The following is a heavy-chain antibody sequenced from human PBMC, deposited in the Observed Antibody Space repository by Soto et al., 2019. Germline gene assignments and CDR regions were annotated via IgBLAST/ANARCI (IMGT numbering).Heavy chain of an antibody. J-gene: IGHJ4*02. D-gene: IGHD1-1*01. V-gene: IGHV3-74*03. CDR1: GFTFSGSW. CDR2: ISSDGSST. CDR3: ATAGTATFTY. Sequence: EVQLVESGGGLVQPGGSLRLSCAASGFTFSGSWMHWVRQAPGKGLVWVSRISSDGSSTTYADSVKGRFTISRDNAKNMLYLQMNSLRAEDTAVYYCATAGTATFTYWGQGTLATVSS.